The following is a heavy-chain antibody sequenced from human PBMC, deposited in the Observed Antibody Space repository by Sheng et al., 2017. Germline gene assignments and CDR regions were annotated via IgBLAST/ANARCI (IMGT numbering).Heavy chain of an antibody. CDR3: ARGWSGPGSYCDS. Sequence: QVQLVESGGGVVHPGRSLRLSCAASGFAFSSYAMHWVRQAPGKGLQWVAVISYDGSNKYYVDSVKGRFTISRDNSKNTLYLQMDSLRAEDTAVYYCARGWSGPGSYCDSWGQGTLVTVSS. CDR2: ISYDGSNK. CDR1: GFAFSSYA. V-gene: IGHV3-30*04. J-gene: IGHJ4*02. D-gene: IGHD3-10*01.